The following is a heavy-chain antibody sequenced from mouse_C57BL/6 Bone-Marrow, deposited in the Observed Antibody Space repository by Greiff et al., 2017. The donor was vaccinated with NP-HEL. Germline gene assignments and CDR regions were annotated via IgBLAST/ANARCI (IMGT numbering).Heavy chain of an antibody. Sequence: QVQLQQPGAELVWPGTSVKLSCKASGYTFTSYWMHWVKQRPGQGLEWIGVIDPSDSYTNYNQKFKGKATLTVDTSSSTAYMQLSSLTSEDSAVYYCASLGLYYYAMDYWGQGTSVTVSS. J-gene: IGHJ4*01. V-gene: IGHV1-59*01. CDR3: ASLGLYYYAMDY. CDR2: IDPSDSYT. CDR1: GYTFTSYW. D-gene: IGHD2-2*01.